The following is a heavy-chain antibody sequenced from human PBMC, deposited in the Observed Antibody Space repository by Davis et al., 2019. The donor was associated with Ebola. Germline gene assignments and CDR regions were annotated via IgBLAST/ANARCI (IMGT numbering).Heavy chain of an antibody. CDR2: ISSSSSYI. D-gene: IGHD3-3*01. Sequence: GESLKISCAASGFTFSSYSMNWVRQAPGKGLEWVSSISSSSSYIYYADSVKGRFTISRDNAKNSLYLQMNSLRAEDTAVYYCARAPHYDFWSGYSLGYFDYWGQGTLVTVSS. V-gene: IGHV3-21*01. CDR3: ARAPHYDFWSGYSLGYFDY. J-gene: IGHJ4*02. CDR1: GFTFSSYS.